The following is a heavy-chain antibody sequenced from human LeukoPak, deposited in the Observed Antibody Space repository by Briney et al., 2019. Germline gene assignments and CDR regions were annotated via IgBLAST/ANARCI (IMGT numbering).Heavy chain of an antibody. V-gene: IGHV3-30-3*01. CDR3: ARDLSSYGSS. J-gene: IGHJ4*02. D-gene: IGHD5-18*01. CDR2: ISLDGSNK. CDR1: GFTFSSYA. Sequence: PGRSLRLSCAASGFTFSSYAMHWVRQAPGKGLEWVAVISLDGSNKYYADSVKGRFTISRDNSKNTLYLQMNSLRAEDTAVYYCARDLSSYGSSWGQGTLVTVSS.